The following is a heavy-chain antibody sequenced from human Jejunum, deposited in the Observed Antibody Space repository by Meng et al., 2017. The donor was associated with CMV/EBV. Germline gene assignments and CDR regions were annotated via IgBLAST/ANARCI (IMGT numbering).Heavy chain of an antibody. V-gene: IGHV3-23*01. D-gene: IGHD2-21*01. J-gene: IGHJ4*02. CDR2: ISGSGHLT. Sequence: AVAGFSFGADARSWVRQAPGNGLEWVAAISGSGHLTHYADSVKGRFIISKDKSKNTLYLQMNTVTAEDTAIYYCAKERIELWYFDYWGQGTLVTVSS. CDR1: GFSFGADA. CDR3: AKERIELWYFDY.